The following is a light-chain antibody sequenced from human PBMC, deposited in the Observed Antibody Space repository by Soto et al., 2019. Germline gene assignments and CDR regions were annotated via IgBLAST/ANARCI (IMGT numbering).Light chain of an antibody. CDR3: SSYTTSSTLEV. CDR1: SSDVGGYKF. Sequence: QSVLTQPASVSGTPGQTITISCSGTSSDVGGYKFVSWYQQHPGKAPKLMIYEVSNRPSGVSNRLSGSKSGNTASLTISGLQAEDEADYYCSSYTTSSTLEVFGTGTKLTVL. V-gene: IGLV2-14*01. CDR2: EVS. J-gene: IGLJ1*01.